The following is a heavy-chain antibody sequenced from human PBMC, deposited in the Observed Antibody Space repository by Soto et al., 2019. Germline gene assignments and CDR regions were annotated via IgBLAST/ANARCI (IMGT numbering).Heavy chain of an antibody. CDR3: AKDHLVERRGYYYYGMDV. CDR2: ISGSGGST. Sequence: GGSLRLSCAASGFTFSSYAMSWVRQAPGKGLEWVSAISGSGGSTYYADSVKGRFTISRDNSKNTLYLQMNSLRAEDTAVYYCAKDHLVERRGYYYYGMDVWGQGTTVTVSS. D-gene: IGHD1-1*01. CDR1: GFTFSSYA. V-gene: IGHV3-23*01. J-gene: IGHJ6*02.